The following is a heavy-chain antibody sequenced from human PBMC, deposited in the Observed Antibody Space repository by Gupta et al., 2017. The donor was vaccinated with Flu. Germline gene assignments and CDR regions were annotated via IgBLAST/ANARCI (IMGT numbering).Heavy chain of an antibody. J-gene: IGHJ4*02. CDR1: GFTFADYA. CDR2: ISWNSGSI. V-gene: IGHV3-9*01. CDR3: AKGYYTGLDY. Sequence: EVQLVESGGGLVQPGRSLRLSCAASGFTFADYAMHWVRQAPGKGLEWVSGISWNSGSIGYADSVKGRFTISRDNAKNSLYLQMNSLRAEDTALYYCAKGYYTGLDYWGQGTLVTVSS. D-gene: IGHD3-3*01.